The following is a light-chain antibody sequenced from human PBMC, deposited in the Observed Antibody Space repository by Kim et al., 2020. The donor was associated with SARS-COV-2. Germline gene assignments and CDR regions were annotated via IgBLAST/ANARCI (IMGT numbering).Light chain of an antibody. CDR1: QSVSSN. Sequence: SVSPGEGATLSCRASQSVSSNLAWYQQKPGQAPGLLIYDASTRATGIPATFSGSGSGTEFTLTISSLQSEDFAVYYCQQYNTLITFGQGTRLEIK. J-gene: IGKJ5*01. CDR3: QQYNTLIT. CDR2: DAS. V-gene: IGKV3-15*01.